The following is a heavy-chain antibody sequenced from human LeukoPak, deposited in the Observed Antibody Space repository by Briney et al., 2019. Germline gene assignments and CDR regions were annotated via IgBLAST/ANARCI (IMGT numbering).Heavy chain of an antibody. CDR3: ARRRRNCSGGSCYSEWFDP. V-gene: IGHV1-18*01. Sequence: ASVKVSCKASGYTFTSYGIIWVRQAPGQGLEWMGWISADNGNTNYAQKLQGRVTMTTDTSTGTAYMELRRLRSDDTAVCYCARRRRNCSGGSCYSEWFDPWGQGTLVTVSS. CDR2: ISADNGNT. CDR1: GYTFTSYG. J-gene: IGHJ5*02. D-gene: IGHD2-15*01.